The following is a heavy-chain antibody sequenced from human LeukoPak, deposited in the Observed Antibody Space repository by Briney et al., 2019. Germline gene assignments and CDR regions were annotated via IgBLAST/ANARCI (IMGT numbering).Heavy chain of an antibody. CDR3: TRAGSYGYYWYFDL. J-gene: IGHJ2*01. V-gene: IGHV6-1*01. D-gene: IGHD5-18*01. CDR1: GDSVSSNSAT. CDR2: TYYRSKWYN. Sequence: SQTLSLTRAISGDSVSSNSATWNWTRQSPSRGLEWLGRTYYRSKWYNDYAVSVKSRITINPDTSKNQFSLQLNSVTPEDTAVYYCTRAGSYGYYWYFDLWGRGTLVTVSS.